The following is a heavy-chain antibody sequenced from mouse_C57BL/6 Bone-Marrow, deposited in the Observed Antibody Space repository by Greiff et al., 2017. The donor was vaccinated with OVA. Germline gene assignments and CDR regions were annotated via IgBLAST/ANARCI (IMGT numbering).Heavy chain of an antibody. CDR2: ISDGGSYT. D-gene: IGHD2-10*02. J-gene: IGHJ2*01. Sequence: EVHLVESGGGLVKPGGSLKLSCAASGFTFSSYAMSWVRQTPEKRLAWVATISDGGSYTYYPDNVKGRFTISRDNAKNNLYLQMSHLKSEDTAMYYCARDQSGNGFDYWGQGTTLTVSS. V-gene: IGHV5-4*01. CDR1: GFTFSSYA. CDR3: ARDQSGNGFDY.